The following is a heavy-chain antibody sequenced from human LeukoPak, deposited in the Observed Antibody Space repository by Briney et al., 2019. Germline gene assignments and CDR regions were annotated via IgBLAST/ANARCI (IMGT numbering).Heavy chain of an antibody. CDR3: AKDSRGSGWYYFDY. CDR2: ISYDGSNK. Sequence: QSGRSLRLSCAASGFTFSSYGMHWVRQAPGKGLEWVAVISYDGSNKHYADSVKGRFTISRDNSKNTLYLQMNSLRAEDTAVYYCAKDSRGSGWYYFDYWGQGTLVTVSS. J-gene: IGHJ4*02. V-gene: IGHV3-30*18. D-gene: IGHD6-19*01. CDR1: GFTFSSYG.